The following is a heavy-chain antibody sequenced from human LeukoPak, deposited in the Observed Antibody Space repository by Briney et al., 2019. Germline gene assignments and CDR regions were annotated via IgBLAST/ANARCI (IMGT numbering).Heavy chain of an antibody. Sequence: PAASVKVSCKASGYTFTSYYIHWVRQAPGQGLEWMGWINPNSGDTKYAQKFQGRVTMTRDTSITTAYMELSGLNSDDTAVYYCSRGPVPAAIFRFDPWGQGTLVTVSS. CDR1: GYTFTSYY. V-gene: IGHV1-2*02. J-gene: IGHJ5*02. D-gene: IGHD2-2*01. CDR2: INPNSGDT. CDR3: SRGPVPAAIFRFDP.